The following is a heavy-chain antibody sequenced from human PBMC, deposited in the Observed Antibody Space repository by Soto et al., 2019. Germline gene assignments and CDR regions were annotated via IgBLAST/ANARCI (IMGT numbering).Heavy chain of an antibody. CDR3: ARDTALNYGGNSAYRFDY. D-gene: IGHD4-17*01. V-gene: IGHV6-1*01. CDR2: TYYRSKWYN. J-gene: IGHJ4*02. CDR1: GDSVSSNSAA. Sequence: SPTLSLTCAISGDSVSSNSAAWNWIRQSPSRGLEWLGRTYYRSKWYNDYAVSVKSRITINPDTSKNQFSLQLNSVTPEDTAVYYCARDTALNYGGNSAYRFDYWGQGTLVTVSS.